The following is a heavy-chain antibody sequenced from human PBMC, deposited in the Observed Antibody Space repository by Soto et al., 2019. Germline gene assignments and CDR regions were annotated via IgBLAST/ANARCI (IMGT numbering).Heavy chain of an antibody. J-gene: IGHJ5*02. CDR1: GYTFTSYG. Sequence: ASVKVSFKASGYTFTSYGISWVRQAPGQGLEWMGWISAYNGNTNYAQKLQGRVTMTTDTSTSTAYMELRSLRSDDTAVYYCARGYCTNGVCPPDWLDPWGQGTLVTVSS. CDR3: ARGYCTNGVCPPDWLDP. D-gene: IGHD2-8*01. V-gene: IGHV1-18*01. CDR2: ISAYNGNT.